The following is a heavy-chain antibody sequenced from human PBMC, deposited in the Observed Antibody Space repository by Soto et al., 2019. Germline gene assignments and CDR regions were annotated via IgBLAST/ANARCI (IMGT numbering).Heavy chain of an antibody. V-gene: IGHV3-23*01. CDR3: AKEGAELWFGEPNVPFDI. CDR1: GFTFSSYA. D-gene: IGHD3-10*01. CDR2: ISGSGGST. Sequence: EVQLLESGGGLVQPGGSLRLSCAASGFTFSSYAMSWVRQAPGKGLEWVSAISGSGGSTYYADSVKGRFTISRDNSKNKLYLEMNSLRAADTAVYYCAKEGAELWFGEPNVPFDIWGQGTMVTVSS. J-gene: IGHJ3*02.